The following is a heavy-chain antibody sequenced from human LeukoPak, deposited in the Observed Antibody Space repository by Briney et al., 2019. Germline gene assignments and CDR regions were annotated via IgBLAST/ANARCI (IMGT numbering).Heavy chain of an antibody. CDR1: EGTFSSYA. V-gene: IGHV1-69*13. Sequence: SVKVSCKASEGTFSSYAISWVRQAPGQGLEWMGGIIPIFGTANYAQKFQGRVTITADESTSTAYMELSSLRSEDTAVYYCARVQAAYYYYGMDVWGQGTTVTVSS. D-gene: IGHD6-13*01. CDR3: ARVQAAYYYYGMDV. CDR2: IIPIFGTA. J-gene: IGHJ6*02.